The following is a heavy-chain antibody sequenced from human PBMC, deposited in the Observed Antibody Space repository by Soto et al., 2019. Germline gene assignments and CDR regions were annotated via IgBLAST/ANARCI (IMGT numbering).Heavy chain of an antibody. CDR2: IYHSGST. CDR3: GRTGGAYGFPDSSDI. V-gene: IGHV4-31*03. CDR1: GGSISSGAYY. D-gene: IGHD4-17*01. J-gene: IGHJ3*02. Sequence: QVQLQESGPGLVKPSQTLSLTCTVSGGSISSGAYYWSWIRQHPGKGLEWIGHIYHSGSTYYNPSPKGRVSIPLDTSRKPFSLRRGSVAAADTVVYYCGRTGGAYGFPDSSDIWGKGPMVPLSS.